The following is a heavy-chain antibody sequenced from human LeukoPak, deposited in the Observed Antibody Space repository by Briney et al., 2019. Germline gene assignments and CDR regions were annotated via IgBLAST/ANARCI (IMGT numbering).Heavy chain of an antibody. V-gene: IGHV3-21*01. CDR2: ISSSSVHI. CDR1: GFTFSRYA. J-gene: IGHJ4*02. Sequence: GGSLRLSCAASGFTFSRYAMNWVRQAPGKGLEWVSSISSSSVHIFYADSVKGRFTISGDHAKNSLYLQMNSLRAEDTAMYYCARDTGYAGLPYYFDYWGQGALVIVSS. CDR3: ARDTGYAGLPYYFDY. D-gene: IGHD2-8*01.